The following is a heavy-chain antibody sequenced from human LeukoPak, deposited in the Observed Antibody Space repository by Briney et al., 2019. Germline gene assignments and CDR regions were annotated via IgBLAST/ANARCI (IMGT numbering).Heavy chain of an antibody. CDR3: AKDRNGDYSYYFDY. D-gene: IGHD4-17*01. CDR1: GFSFSSYW. J-gene: IGHJ4*02. Sequence: PGGSLRLSCEASGFSFSSYWMTWVRQPPGKGPEWVANIKQDESERYSVDSVKGRFTISRDNAKNSVYLHMNSLRAEDTAVYYCAKDRNGDYSYYFDYWGQGTLVTVSS. V-gene: IGHV3-7*03. CDR2: IKQDESER.